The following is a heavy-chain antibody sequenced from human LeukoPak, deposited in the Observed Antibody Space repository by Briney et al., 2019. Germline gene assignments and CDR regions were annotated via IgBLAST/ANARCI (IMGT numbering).Heavy chain of an antibody. V-gene: IGHV4-39*01. CDR2: IYYSGST. CDR3: ARHPSTDYGDPGHFDY. Sequence: SETLSHTCTVSGGSISSSSYYWGWIRQPPGKGLEWIGSIYYSGSTYYNPSLKSRVTISVDTSKNQFSLKLSSVTAADTAVYYCARHPSTDYGDPGHFDYWGQGTLVTVSS. J-gene: IGHJ4*02. D-gene: IGHD4-17*01. CDR1: GGSISSSSYY.